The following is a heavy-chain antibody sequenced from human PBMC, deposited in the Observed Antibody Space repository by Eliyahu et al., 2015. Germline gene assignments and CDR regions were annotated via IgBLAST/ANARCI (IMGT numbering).Heavy chain of an antibody. CDR1: GXXFGTYW. Sequence: EVQLVESGGGLVQPGGSLRLSCAAXGXXFGTYWXXWVRQAPGKGLECVANIKQDGSAKYYVDSVKGRFTISRDNAKNSLYLQMNSLRAEDTAVYYCARGNYYDSSSYPSYFDYWGQGTLVTVSS. CDR3: ARGNYYDSSSYPSYFDY. J-gene: IGHJ4*02. CDR2: IKQDGSAK. D-gene: IGHD3-22*01. V-gene: IGHV3-7*01.